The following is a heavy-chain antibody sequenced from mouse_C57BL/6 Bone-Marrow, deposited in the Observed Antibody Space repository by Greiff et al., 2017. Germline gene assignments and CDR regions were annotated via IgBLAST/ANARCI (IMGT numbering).Heavy chain of an antibody. CDR2: IDPSDSYT. CDR1: GYTFTSYW. V-gene: IGHV1-69*01. D-gene: IGHD1-1*01. CDR3: ARGDYYGSSYRYFDV. Sequence: QVQLQQPVAELVMPGASVKLSCKASGYTFTSYWMHWVKQRPGQGLEWIGEIDPSDSYTNYNQKFKGKSTLTVDKSSSTAYMQLSSLTSEDSAVYYCARGDYYGSSYRYFDVWGTGTTVTVSS. J-gene: IGHJ1*03.